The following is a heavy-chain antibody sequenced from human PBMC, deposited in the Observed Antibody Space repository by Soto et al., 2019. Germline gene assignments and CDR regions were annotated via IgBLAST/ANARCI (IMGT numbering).Heavy chain of an antibody. CDR2: IIPIFGTR. CDR3: ARDSGYDFWSGSFRVHYFDY. Sequence: QVQLVQSGAEVKKPGSSVKVSCKASGDSFSAHAVSWVRQAPGQGLEWMGAIIPIFGTRQYAQKFQGRVTITADKSTSTAYMELSSLRSEDTAIYYCARDSGYDFWSGSFRVHYFDYWGQGTLVNVSS. J-gene: IGHJ4*02. CDR1: GDSFSAHA. V-gene: IGHV1-69*06. D-gene: IGHD3-3*01.